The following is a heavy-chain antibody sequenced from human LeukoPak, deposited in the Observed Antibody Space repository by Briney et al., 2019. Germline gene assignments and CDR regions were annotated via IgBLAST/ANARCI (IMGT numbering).Heavy chain of an antibody. D-gene: IGHD3-22*01. J-gene: IGHJ4*02. V-gene: IGHV4-4*07. CDR2: IYTSGST. CDR3: ARGPINYYDSSGFDFDY. Sequence: SETLSLTCTVSGGSISSYYWSWIRQPAGKGLEWIGRIYTSGSTNYNPSLKSRVTMSVDTSKNQFSLKLSSVTAADTAVYYCARGPINYYDSSGFDFDYWGQGTLVTVSS. CDR1: GGSISSYY.